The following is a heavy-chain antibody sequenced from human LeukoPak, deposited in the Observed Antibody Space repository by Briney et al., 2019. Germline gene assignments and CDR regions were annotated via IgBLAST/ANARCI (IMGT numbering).Heavy chain of an antibody. CDR1: GGSISSGSYY. V-gene: IGHV4-61*02. J-gene: IGHJ5*02. CDR2: IYTSGST. Sequence: TSQTLSLTCTVSGGSISSGSYYWSWIRQPAGKGLEWTGRIYTSGSTNYNPSLKSRVTISVDTSKNQFSLKLGSVTAADTAVYYCARLSSGWYGNWFDPWGQGTLVTVSS. CDR3: ARLSSGWYGNWFDP. D-gene: IGHD6-19*01.